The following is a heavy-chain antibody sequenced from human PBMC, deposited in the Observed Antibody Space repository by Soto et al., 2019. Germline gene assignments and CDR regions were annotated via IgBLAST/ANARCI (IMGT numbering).Heavy chain of an antibody. Sequence: QVQLQESGPGLVKPLQTLSLSCTVSGDSMSRGDCYWSWIRQPPGKGLEWIGFIYHPGRTYSSPSLKGRVDISVDTSKNQFSLKLSSVTAADTAVYYCARDPLYDYGDLSHVFDMWGQGTMVTVSS. V-gene: IGHV4-30-4*01. CDR1: GDSMSRGDCY. J-gene: IGHJ3*02. CDR2: IYHPGRT. D-gene: IGHD4-17*01. CDR3: ARDPLYDYGDLSHVFDM.